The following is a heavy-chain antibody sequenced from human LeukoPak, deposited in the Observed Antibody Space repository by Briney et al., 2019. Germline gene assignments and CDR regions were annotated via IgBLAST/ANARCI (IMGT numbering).Heavy chain of an antibody. V-gene: IGHV3-23*01. J-gene: IGHJ4*02. D-gene: IGHD3-22*01. CDR1: GFTFSNYA. CDR3: AKDRGGITMIVVVTDY. Sequence: GGSLRLSCAASGFTFSNYAMRWVRQAPGKGLEWVSGISGSGDSTYYADSVKGRFTISRDNSKNTLYLQMNSLRAEDTAVYYCAKDRGGITMIVVVTDYWGQGTLVTVSS. CDR2: ISGSGDST.